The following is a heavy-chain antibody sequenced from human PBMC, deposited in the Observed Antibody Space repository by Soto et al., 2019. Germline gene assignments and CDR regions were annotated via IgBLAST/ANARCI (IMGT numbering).Heavy chain of an antibody. CDR2: INHSGST. Sequence: PPKGLEWIGEINHSGSTNYNPSLKSRVTISADTSKHQFALSLSSVTAADSAIYYCASYHYYDFWVVSRHDMDAGGKGTTVSV. CDR3: ASYHYYDFWVVSRHDMDA. D-gene: IGHD3-3*01. V-gene: IGHV4-34*01. J-gene: IGHJ6*03.